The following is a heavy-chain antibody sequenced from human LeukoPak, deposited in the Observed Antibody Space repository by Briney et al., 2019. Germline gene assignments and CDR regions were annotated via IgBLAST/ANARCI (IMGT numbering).Heavy chain of an antibody. Sequence: ASVTVSCTASGYTSTSYDINWVRQAPGQGLEWMAWMNPNSGNTGYAQKFQGRVTMTRNTSISTAYMELSSLRSEDTAVYYCARGFTANDFWSGYLSYYYYGMDVWGQGTTVTVSS. D-gene: IGHD3-3*01. J-gene: IGHJ6*02. CDR3: ARGFTANDFWSGYLSYYYYGMDV. V-gene: IGHV1-8*01. CDR2: MNPNSGNT. CDR1: GYTSTSYD.